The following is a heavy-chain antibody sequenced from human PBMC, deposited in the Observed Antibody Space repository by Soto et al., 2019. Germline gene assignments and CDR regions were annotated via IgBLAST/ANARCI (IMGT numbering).Heavy chain of an antibody. Sequence: QVQLQESGPGLVKPSQTLSLTCTVSGGAISSGDYYWSWIRQPPGKGLEWIGYVYYSGSTYYNPYLKIRVTISVDTTKNQFSLRLRSVTDADTAVYYCARGRGSCYSRCYYYYGKDVWGQGTTVMVYS. D-gene: IGHD2-15*01. CDR3: ARGRGSCYSRCYYYYGKDV. CDR2: VYYSGST. V-gene: IGHV4-30-4*01. J-gene: IGHJ6*02. CDR1: GGAISSGDYY.